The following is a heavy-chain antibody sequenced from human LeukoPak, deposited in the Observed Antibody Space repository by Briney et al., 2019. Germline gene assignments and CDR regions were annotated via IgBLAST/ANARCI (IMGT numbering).Heavy chain of an antibody. CDR3: ARGGDAFDI. V-gene: IGHV4-59*01. CDR1: GGSIGSYY. J-gene: IGHJ3*02. Sequence: SETLSLTCTVSGGSIGSYYWSWIRQPPGKGLEWIGYIYYSGSTNYNPSLKSRVTISVDTSKNQFSLKLSSVTAADTAVYYCARGGDAFDIWGQGTMVTVSS. D-gene: IGHD1-26*01. CDR2: IYYSGST.